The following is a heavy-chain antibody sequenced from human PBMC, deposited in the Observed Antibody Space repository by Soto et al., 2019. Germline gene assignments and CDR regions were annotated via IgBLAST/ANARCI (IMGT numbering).Heavy chain of an antibody. CDR3: ARGNPFNYAGFDV. V-gene: IGHV1-8*01. J-gene: IGHJ6*02. D-gene: IGHD3-16*01. CDR1: GYTFSDFD. CDR2: MNAKSGDT. Sequence: QAHLEQSGAALKRPGASVKVSCKASGYTFSDFDINWLRQASGQGPDWMGWMNAKSGDTFFPQRCQVKFNMTWDTSLSTAYMEVGSLTSDDTAIYYCARGNPFNYAGFDVWGQGTTVAVSS.